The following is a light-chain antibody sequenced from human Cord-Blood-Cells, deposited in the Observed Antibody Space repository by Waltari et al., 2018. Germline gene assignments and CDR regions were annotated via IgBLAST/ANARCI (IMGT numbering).Light chain of an antibody. CDR3: MQGTHWPYT. CDR1: KSIVYSDGNTY. J-gene: IGKJ2*01. CDR2: KVS. Sequence: DVVMTQSSLSLPVTLGQPASISCRSSKSIVYSDGNTYLNWFQQRTGQSPRRLIYKVSIRGCGCPDRFSGSWSGTDFTMKVSRVEAEDVGVYDGMQGTHWPYTFVQGTKVRIK. V-gene: IGKV2-30*01.